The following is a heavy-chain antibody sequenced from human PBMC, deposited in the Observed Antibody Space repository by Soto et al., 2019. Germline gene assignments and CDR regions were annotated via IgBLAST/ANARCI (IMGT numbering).Heavy chain of an antibody. D-gene: IGHD2-2*01. CDR1: GGAINSYY. CDR2: IYSSGST. J-gene: IGHJ5*02. CDR3: ARGQRVSDWFDP. Sequence: SETLSLTCPVSGGAINSYYWTWIRQPAGKGLGWIGRIYSSGSTKYNPSLQSRVTMSLDTSKNQFSLRLTSVTAADTAVYYCARGQRVSDWFDPWGQGTLVTVSS. V-gene: IGHV4-4*07.